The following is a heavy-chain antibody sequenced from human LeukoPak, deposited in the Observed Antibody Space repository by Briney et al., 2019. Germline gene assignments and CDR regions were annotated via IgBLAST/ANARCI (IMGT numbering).Heavy chain of an antibody. CDR2: IYYSGST. CDR1: GGSISSYY. CDR3: ARARSSSWGWFDP. V-gene: IGHV4-59*01. J-gene: IGHJ5*02. D-gene: IGHD6-13*01. Sequence: PSETLSLTCTVSGGSISSYYWSWIRQPPGKGLEWIGYIYYSGSTNYNPSLKSRVTISVDTSKNQFSLKLSSVTAADTAVYYCARARSSSWGWFDPWGQGTLVTVSS.